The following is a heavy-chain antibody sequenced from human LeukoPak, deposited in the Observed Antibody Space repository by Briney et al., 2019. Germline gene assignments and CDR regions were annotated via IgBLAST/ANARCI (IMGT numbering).Heavy chain of an antibody. CDR3: ARPLWFGDFGGFDI. CDR1: GGSISTYY. Sequence: SETLSPTCTVSGGSISTYYWSWIRQPPGKGLEWIGYIYYSGSTNYNPSLKSRVTISVDTSKNQFSLKLSSVTAADTAVYYCARPLWFGDFGGFDIWGQGTMVTISS. CDR2: IYYSGST. V-gene: IGHV4-59*01. D-gene: IGHD3-10*01. J-gene: IGHJ3*02.